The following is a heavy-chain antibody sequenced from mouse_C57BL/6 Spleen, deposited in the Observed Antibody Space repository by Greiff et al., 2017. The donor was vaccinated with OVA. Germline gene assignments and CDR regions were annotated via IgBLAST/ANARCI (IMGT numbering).Heavy chain of an antibody. Sequence: QVQLQQPGAELVKPGASVKMSCKASGYTFTSYWITWVKQRPGQGLEWIGDIYPGSGSTNYNEKFKSKATLTVDTSSSTAYMQLSSLTSEDSAVYYCARDLITTVVATGFDYWGQGTTLTVSS. V-gene: IGHV1-55*01. J-gene: IGHJ2*01. CDR2: IYPGSGST. D-gene: IGHD1-1*01. CDR1: GYTFTSYW. CDR3: ARDLITTVVATGFDY.